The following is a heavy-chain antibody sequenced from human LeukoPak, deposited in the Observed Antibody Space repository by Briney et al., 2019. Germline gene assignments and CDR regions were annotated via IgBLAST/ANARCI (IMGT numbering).Heavy chain of an antibody. Sequence: SETLSLTCTVSGGSISSYHWSWIRQPAGKGLEWIGRIYTSGSTNYNPSLKSRVTMSVDTSKNQFSLKLSSVTAADTAVYYCARDQWLEPYYYYGMDVWGQGTTVTVSS. CDR2: IYTSGST. D-gene: IGHD6-19*01. CDR1: GGSISSYH. J-gene: IGHJ6*02. V-gene: IGHV4-4*07. CDR3: ARDQWLEPYYYYGMDV.